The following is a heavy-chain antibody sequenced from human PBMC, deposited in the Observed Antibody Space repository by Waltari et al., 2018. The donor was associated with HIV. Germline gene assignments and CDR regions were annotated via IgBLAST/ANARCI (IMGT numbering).Heavy chain of an antibody. V-gene: IGHV1-8*01. CDR2: INPNSGNT. CDR1: GYTFTHHD. CDR3: ARGLSGATTLSDY. J-gene: IGHJ4*02. D-gene: IGHD1-26*01. Sequence: QAQLVQSGAEVKKSGASVKVSCQASGYTFTHHDINWVRQATGQGLEWMGWINPNSGNTGYAQKFQGRVTMTRNTSISTAYMELSSLNSEDTAVYYCARGLSGATTLSDYWGQGTLVTVSS.